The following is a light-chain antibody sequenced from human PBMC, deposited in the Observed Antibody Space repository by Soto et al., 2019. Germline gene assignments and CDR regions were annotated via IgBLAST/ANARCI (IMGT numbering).Light chain of an antibody. Sequence: QSVLTQPPSVSGAPGQRVTISCTGSSSNIGAGYDVHWYQQLPGTAPKLLIYRNSNRPSGVPDRFSGSKSGTSGSLAITGLQAEDEADYYCQSYDSSLSGELFGGGTKLTVL. CDR2: RNS. V-gene: IGLV1-40*01. CDR1: SSNIGAGYD. J-gene: IGLJ2*01. CDR3: QSYDSSLSGEL.